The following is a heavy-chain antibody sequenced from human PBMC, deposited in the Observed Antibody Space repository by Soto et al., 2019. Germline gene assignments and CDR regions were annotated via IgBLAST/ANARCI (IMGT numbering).Heavy chain of an antibody. D-gene: IGHD4-17*01. CDR3: ARDPSRTDYGDYDDAFDI. Sequence: GASVKVSCKASGYTFTSYGISWVRQAPGQGLEWMGWISAYNGNTNYAQKLQGRVTMTTDTSTSTAYMELRSLRSDDTAVYYCARDPSRTDYGDYDDAFDIPGQGTTVTVSS. V-gene: IGHV1-18*01. CDR2: ISAYNGNT. J-gene: IGHJ3*02. CDR1: GYTFTSYG.